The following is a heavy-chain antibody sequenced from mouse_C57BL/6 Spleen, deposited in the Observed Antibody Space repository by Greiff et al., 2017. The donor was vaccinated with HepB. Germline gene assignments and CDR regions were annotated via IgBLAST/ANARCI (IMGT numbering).Heavy chain of an antibody. Sequence: VKLVESGAELVKPGASVKISCKASGYAFSSYWMNWVKQRPGKGLEWIGQIYPGDGDTNYNGKFKGKATLTADKSSSTAYMQLSSLTSEDSAVYFCARGHYSNSFAYWGQGTLVTVSA. V-gene: IGHV1-80*01. CDR3: ARGHYSNSFAY. D-gene: IGHD2-5*01. J-gene: IGHJ3*01. CDR2: IYPGDGDT. CDR1: GYAFSSYW.